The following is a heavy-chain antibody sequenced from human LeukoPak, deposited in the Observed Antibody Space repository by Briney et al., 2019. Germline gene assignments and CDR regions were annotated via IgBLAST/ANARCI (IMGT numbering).Heavy chain of an antibody. Sequence: GGSLRLSCAASGFTFSSYSMNWVRQAPGKGLEWVSSISGSGGGTYYADSVKGRFTISRDNSKNTLYVQINSLRAEDTAIYYCARVSGPFDYWGQGTLVTVSS. CDR1: GFTFSSYS. J-gene: IGHJ4*02. CDR3: ARVSGPFDY. CDR2: ISGSGGGT. V-gene: IGHV3-23*01.